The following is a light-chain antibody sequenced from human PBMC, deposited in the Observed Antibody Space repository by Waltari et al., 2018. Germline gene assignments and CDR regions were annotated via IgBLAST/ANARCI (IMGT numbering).Light chain of an antibody. CDR3: QAWDSSAAGV. V-gene: IGLV3-1*01. CDR2: QDN. CDR1: KLGDKY. Sequence: SYELTQPPSVSVSPGQTATISCSGDKLGDKYACWYQQKPGQSPVLVIDQDNRRPSGIPERFAGSNSGNTATLTISGTQAMDEADYYCQAWDSSAAGVFGTGTKVTVL. J-gene: IGLJ1*01.